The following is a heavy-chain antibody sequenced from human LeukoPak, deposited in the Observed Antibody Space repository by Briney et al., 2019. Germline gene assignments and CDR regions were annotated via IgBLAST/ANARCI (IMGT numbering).Heavy chain of an antibody. D-gene: IGHD2-2*01. CDR3: ARARRSTIGY. J-gene: IGHJ4*02. V-gene: IGHV4-34*01. CDR1: GGSFSGYY. Sequence: SETLSLTCAVYGGSFSGYYWSWIRQPPGKGLEWIGGINHSGSTNYNPSLKSRVTISVDTSKNQFSLKLSSVTAADTAVYYCARARRSTIGYWGQGTLVTVSS. CDR2: INHSGST.